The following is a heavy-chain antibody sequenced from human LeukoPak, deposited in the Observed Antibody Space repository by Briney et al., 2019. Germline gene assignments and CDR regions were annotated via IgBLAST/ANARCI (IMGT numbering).Heavy chain of an antibody. V-gene: IGHV4-39*07. J-gene: IGHJ3*01. CDR1: GGSISSSSYY. CDR3: ARGDKKSLG. CDR2: IYYSGST. Sequence: KTSETLSLTCTVSGGSISSSSYYWGWIRQPPGKGLEWIGSIYYSGSTYYNPSLKSRVTISVDTSKNQFSLKLSSVTAADTAVYYCARGDKKSLGWGQGTMVTVSS.